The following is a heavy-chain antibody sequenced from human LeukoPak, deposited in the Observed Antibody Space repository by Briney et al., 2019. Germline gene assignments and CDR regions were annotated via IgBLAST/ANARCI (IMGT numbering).Heavy chain of an antibody. J-gene: IGHJ5*02. V-gene: IGHV3-74*01. CDR3: VRGVGGDSRFDP. Sequence: GGSLRLSCAASGFTFSSHWMHWVRQTPGKGLVWVSRINSDGSSTRYADSVKGRFTISRDNAKNTLYLQMNSLRAEDTAVYYCVRGVGGDSRFDPWGQGTLVTVSS. CDR1: GFTFSSHW. CDR2: INSDGSST. D-gene: IGHD1-26*01.